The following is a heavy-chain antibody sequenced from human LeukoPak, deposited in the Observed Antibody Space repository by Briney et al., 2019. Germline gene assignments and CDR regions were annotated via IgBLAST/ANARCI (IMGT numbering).Heavy chain of an antibody. J-gene: IGHJ3*02. V-gene: IGHV1-69*06. D-gene: IGHD1-26*01. Sequence: GASVKVSCKASGGTFSSYAISWVRQAPGQGLEWMGGIIPIFGTANYAQKFQGRVTITADKSTSTAYMELSSLRSEDTAVYYCARDRGGTQHIGSGAFDIWGQGTMVTVSS. CDR3: ARDRGGTQHIGSGAFDI. CDR1: GGTFSSYA. CDR2: IIPIFGTA.